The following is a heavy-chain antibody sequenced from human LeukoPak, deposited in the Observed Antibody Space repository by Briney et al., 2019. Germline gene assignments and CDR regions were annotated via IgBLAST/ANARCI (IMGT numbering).Heavy chain of an antibody. V-gene: IGHV4-59*11. CDR1: GGSISSHY. CDR3: ARMQRDGYIYGFDY. J-gene: IGHJ4*02. CDR2: IYYSGST. Sequence: PSETLSLTCTVSGGSISSHYWSWIRQPPGKGLEWIGYIYYSGSTNYNPSLKSRVTISVDTSKNQFSLKLSSVTAADTAVYYCARMQRDGYIYGFDYWGQGTLVTVSS. D-gene: IGHD5-24*01.